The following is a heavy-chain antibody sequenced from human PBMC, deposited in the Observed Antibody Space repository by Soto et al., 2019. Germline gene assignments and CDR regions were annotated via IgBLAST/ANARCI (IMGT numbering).Heavy chain of an antibody. CDR1: GFTFSSYW. J-gene: IGHJ4*01. CDR2: IKQDGSEK. V-gene: IGHV3-7*01. D-gene: IGHD6-19*01. Sequence: GGSLRLSCAASGFTFSSYWMSWVRQAPGKGLEWVANIKQDGSEKYYVDSVEGRFTLSRDNAKNSLQLQMNSLRAEDTAIYFCARVAYFNGWIFDYWGQGTLVTVSS. CDR3: ARVAYFNGWIFDY.